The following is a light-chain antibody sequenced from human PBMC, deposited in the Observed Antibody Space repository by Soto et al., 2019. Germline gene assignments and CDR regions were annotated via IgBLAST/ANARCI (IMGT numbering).Light chain of an antibody. CDR3: QQYNNWPPWT. Sequence: EIMMTPSPAPLSLSPGEKATLSCRASQSVSSNLAWYQQKPGQAPRLLIYGASTRATGIPARFSGSGSGTEFTLTISSLQSEDFAVYYCQQYNNWPPWTFGQGTKVDIK. CDR1: QSVSSN. V-gene: IGKV3-15*01. CDR2: GAS. J-gene: IGKJ1*01.